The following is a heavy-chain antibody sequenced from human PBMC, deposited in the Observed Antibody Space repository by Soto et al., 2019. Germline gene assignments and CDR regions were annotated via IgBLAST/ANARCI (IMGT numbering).Heavy chain of an antibody. V-gene: IGHV3-23*01. CDR3: AKTWRGGYSLGH. J-gene: IGHJ4*02. D-gene: IGHD3-16*01. CDR1: GFAFSTYA. CDR2: ISGSGGTT. Sequence: GGSLRLSCAASGFAFSTYAMSWVRQAPGKGLEWVLGISGSGGTTYYTDSLKGRFTISRDNSKNTLYLHMNSLRVDDTAVYYCAKTWRGGYSLGHWGQGALVTVSS.